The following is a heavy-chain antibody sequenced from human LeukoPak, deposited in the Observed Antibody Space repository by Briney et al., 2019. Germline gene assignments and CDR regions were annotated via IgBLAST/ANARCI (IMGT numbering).Heavy chain of an antibody. CDR2: ISGSGGGT. D-gene: IGHD3/OR15-3a*01. Sequence: GGSLRLSCAASGFTFSSYAMSWVRQAPGKGLEWASAISGSGGGTYYADSVKGRFTISRDNSKNTLYLQMNSLRAEDTAVYYCAKIERTGYYYFDYWGQGTLVTVSS. CDR3: AKIERTGYYYFDY. J-gene: IGHJ4*02. CDR1: GFTFSSYA. V-gene: IGHV3-23*01.